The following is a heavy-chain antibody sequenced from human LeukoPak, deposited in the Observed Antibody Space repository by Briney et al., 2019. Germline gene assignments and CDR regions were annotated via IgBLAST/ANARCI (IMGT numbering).Heavy chain of an antibody. V-gene: IGHV4-61*01. D-gene: IGHD6-19*01. CDR1: GYSISSGYY. CDR3: ARGNSIAVAGNY. Sequence: SETLSLTCAVSGYSISSGYYWSWIRQPPGKGLEWIGYIYYSGSTNYNPSLKSRVTISVDTSKNQFSLKLSSVTAADTAVYYCARGNSIAVAGNYWGQGTLVTVSS. CDR2: IYYSGST. J-gene: IGHJ4*02.